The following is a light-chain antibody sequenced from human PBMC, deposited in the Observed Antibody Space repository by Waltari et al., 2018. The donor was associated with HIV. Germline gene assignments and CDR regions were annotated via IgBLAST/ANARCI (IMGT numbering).Light chain of an antibody. CDR2: GAS. CDR3: QQYDNWPPWT. Sequence: EIVMTQSPATLSVSPGERATLSSRASQSVNNNLAWYQQKPGQAPRLLIYGASTRATCIPARFSGSGSGTEFTLTINSLQSEDFAVYYCQQYDNWPPWTFGQGTKVEIK. CDR1: QSVNNN. V-gene: IGKV3-15*01. J-gene: IGKJ1*01.